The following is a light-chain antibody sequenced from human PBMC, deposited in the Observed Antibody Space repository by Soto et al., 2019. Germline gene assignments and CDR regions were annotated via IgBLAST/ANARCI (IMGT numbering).Light chain of an antibody. V-gene: IGLV2-14*01. CDR1: SSDVGGYNY. J-gene: IGLJ2*01. CDR3: SSYTSGSTLVV. Sequence: QSALTQPASVSGSPGQSITISCTGTSSDVGGYNYVSWYQQHPGKAPKLMIYEVSNRPSEVSNRFSGSKSGNTASLTISGLQAEDEGNYYCSSYTSGSTLVVFGGGTKLPVL. CDR2: EVS.